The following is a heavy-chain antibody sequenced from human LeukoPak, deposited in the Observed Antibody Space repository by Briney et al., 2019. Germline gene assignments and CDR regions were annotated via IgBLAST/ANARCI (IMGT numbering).Heavy chain of an antibody. D-gene: IGHD6-6*01. J-gene: IGHJ3*02. CDR1: GDSISSYY. V-gene: IGHV4-59*01. Sequence: PSETLSLTCTVSGDSISSYYWSWIRQPPGKGLEWIGYIYYSGSTNYNPSLKSRVTISVDTSKNQFSLKLSSVTAADTAVYYCARDVDDDAFDIWGQGTMVTVSS. CDR3: ARDVDDDAFDI. CDR2: IYYSGST.